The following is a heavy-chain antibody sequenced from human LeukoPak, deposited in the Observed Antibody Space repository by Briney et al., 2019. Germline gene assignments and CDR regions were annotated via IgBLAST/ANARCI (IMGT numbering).Heavy chain of an antibody. D-gene: IGHD2-15*01. CDR1: GFTFSSYS. CDR2: ITSSSGTT. Sequence: GGSLRLSCAASGFTFSSYSMNWVRQAPGKGLEWVSYITSSSGTTYYADSVKGRFTISRDNAKNSLYLQMNSLRDEDTAVYYCSRRGCCSNDGCSDFDHWGQGTLVTVSS. V-gene: IGHV3-48*02. J-gene: IGHJ4*02. CDR3: SRRGCCSNDGCSDFDH.